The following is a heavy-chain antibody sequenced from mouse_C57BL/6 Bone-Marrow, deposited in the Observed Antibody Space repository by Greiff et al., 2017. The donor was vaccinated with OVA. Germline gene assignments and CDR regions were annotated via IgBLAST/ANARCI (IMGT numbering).Heavy chain of an antibody. CDR1: GFTFSSYA. CDR2: ISSGGDYI. V-gene: IGHV5-9-1*02. CDR3: TRDLACEGTYWYFDV. D-gene: IGHD3-3*01. Sequence: EVKLVESGEGLVKPGGSLKLSCAASGFTFSSYAMSWVRQTPEKRLEWVAYISSGGDYIYYADTVKGRFTISRDNARNTLYLQMSSLKSEDTAMYYCTRDLACEGTYWYFDVWGTGTTVTVSS. J-gene: IGHJ1*03.